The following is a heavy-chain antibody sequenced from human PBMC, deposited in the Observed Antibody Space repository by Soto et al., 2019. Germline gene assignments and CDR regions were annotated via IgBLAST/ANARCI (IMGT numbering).Heavy chain of an antibody. D-gene: IGHD2-8*01. CDR1: GFTFSSYS. Sequence: GLSCAASGFTFSSYSMNWVRQAPGKGLEWVSYISSSSGTIYYADSVKGRFTISRDNAKNSLYLQMNSLRDEDTAVYYCARLITNCTNGVCHYGMDVWGQGTTVTVSS. J-gene: IGHJ6*02. V-gene: IGHV3-48*02. CDR2: ISSSSGTI. CDR3: ARLITNCTNGVCHYGMDV.